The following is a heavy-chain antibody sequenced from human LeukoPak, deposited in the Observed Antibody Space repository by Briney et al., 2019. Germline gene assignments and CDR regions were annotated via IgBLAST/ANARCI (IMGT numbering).Heavy chain of an antibody. CDR3: ARLSRFGELSWFDP. J-gene: IGHJ5*02. V-gene: IGHV4-59*08. Sequence: SETLSLTCTVSGGSISSYYWSWIRQPPGKGLEWIGYIYYSGSTNYNPSLKSRVTISVDTSKNQFSLKLSSVTAADTAVYYCARLSRFGELSWFDPWGQGTLVTVSS. D-gene: IGHD3-10*01. CDR2: IYYSGST. CDR1: GGSISSYY.